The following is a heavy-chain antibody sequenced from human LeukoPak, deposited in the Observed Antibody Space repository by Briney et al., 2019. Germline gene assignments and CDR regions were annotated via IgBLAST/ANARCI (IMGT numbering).Heavy chain of an antibody. CDR3: ARDREIAAGNFFDP. J-gene: IGHJ5*02. CDR2: INSDGSST. D-gene: IGHD6-13*01. V-gene: IGHV3-74*01. Sequence: TGGSLRLSCAASGFTFSNYWMHWVRQAPGKGLVWVSRINSDGSSTTYADSVKGRFTISRDNAKNTLYLQMNNLGAEDMAVYSCARDREIAAGNFFDPWGQGTLVTVSS. CDR1: GFTFSNYW.